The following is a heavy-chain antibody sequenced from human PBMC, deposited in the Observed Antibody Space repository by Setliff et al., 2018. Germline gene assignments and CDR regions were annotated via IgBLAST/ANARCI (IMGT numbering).Heavy chain of an antibody. D-gene: IGHD2-2*02. J-gene: IGHJ4*02. V-gene: IGHV3-48*01. CDR1: GFTFSSYW. Sequence: GGSLRLSCAASGFTFSSYWMNWVRQAPGKGLEWVSYISSSGSTIYYAASVKGRFTISRDNSKNTLYLQMLSRRAEATAVYYCAKGGSTSCYTEADYWGQGTLVTVSS. CDR2: ISSSGSTI. CDR3: AKGGSTSCYTEADY.